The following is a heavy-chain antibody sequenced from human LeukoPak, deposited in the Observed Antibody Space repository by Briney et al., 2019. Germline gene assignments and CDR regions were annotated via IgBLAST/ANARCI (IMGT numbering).Heavy chain of an antibody. D-gene: IGHD2/OR15-2a*01. CDR3: ARGSPSYAQWHFDL. J-gene: IGHJ2*01. CDR2: IIPNTGGT. CDR1: GYTITDYY. V-gene: IGHV1-2*04. Sequence: ASVKVSCKASGYTITDYYLHWVRQAPGQGLEWMGSIIPNTGGTNYAQKFQDWVTMSSDTSISTAYMELSSLRSDDTAVYYCARGSPSYAQWHFDLWGRGTLVTVSS.